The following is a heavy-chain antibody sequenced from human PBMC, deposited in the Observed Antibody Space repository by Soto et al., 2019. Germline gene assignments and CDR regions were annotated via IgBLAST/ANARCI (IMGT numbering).Heavy chain of an antibody. CDR1: GGSISSYY. CDR2: IYYSGST. V-gene: IGHV4-59*08. Sequence: SETLSLTCTVSGGSISSYYWSWLRQPPGKGLEWIGYIYYSGSTNYNPSLKSRVTISVDTSKNQFSLKLSSVTAADTAVYYCARHYDDRGEDAFDIWGQGTMVTVSS. CDR3: ARHYDDRGEDAFDI. J-gene: IGHJ3*02. D-gene: IGHD3-16*01.